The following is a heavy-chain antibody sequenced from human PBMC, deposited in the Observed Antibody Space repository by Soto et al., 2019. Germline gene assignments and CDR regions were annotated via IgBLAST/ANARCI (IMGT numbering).Heavy chain of an antibody. CDR1: GFTFSSYG. CDR3: AKEQWLVLDY. J-gene: IGHJ4*02. D-gene: IGHD6-19*01. Sequence: QVQLVESGGGVVQPGRSLRLSCAASGFTFSSYGMHWVRQAPGKGLEWVAVISYDGSNKYYGDSVKGRFTISRDNSKNTLYLQMNSLRAEDTAVYYCAKEQWLVLDYWGQGTLVTVSS. V-gene: IGHV3-30*18. CDR2: ISYDGSNK.